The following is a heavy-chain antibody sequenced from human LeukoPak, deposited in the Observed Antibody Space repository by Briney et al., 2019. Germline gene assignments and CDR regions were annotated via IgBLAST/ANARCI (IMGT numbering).Heavy chain of an antibody. D-gene: IGHD3-10*01. CDR3: ARVLWFGELSPYYGMDV. Sequence: PSETLSLTCTVSGGPISSYYWSWIRQPPGKGLEWIGYIYYSGSTNYNPSLRSRVTISVDTSKNQFSLKLSSVTAADTAVYYCARVLWFGELSPYYGMDVWGQGTTVTVSS. CDR1: GGPISSYY. J-gene: IGHJ6*02. V-gene: IGHV4-59*01. CDR2: IYYSGST.